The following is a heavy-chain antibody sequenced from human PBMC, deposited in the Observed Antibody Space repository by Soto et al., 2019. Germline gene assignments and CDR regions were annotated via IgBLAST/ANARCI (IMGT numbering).Heavy chain of an antibody. CDR2: IYSGGST. CDR1: GFTVSSNY. CDR3: ARTYGDYWPDGTDV. V-gene: IGHV3-53*01. J-gene: IGHJ6*02. Sequence: GGSLRLSCAASGFTVSSNYMSWVRQAPGKGLEWVSVIYSGGSTYYADSVKGRFTISRDNSKNTLYLQMNSLRAEDTAVYYCARTYGDYWPDGTDVWGQGTTVTVSS. D-gene: IGHD4-17*01.